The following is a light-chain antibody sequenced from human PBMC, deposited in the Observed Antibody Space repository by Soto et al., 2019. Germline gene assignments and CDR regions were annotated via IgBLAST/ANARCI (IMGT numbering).Light chain of an antibody. Sequence: FVLTQSPVTLSLSPGEGATLSCRASQNVGSTCLARYQQKPGQAPRLLIYDTSTRATGNPARFSGSGSGTDFTLTISGLAPEDFAVYYCQKCDVSPWTFGQGTKVEI. CDR1: QNVGSTC. CDR3: QKCDVSPWT. J-gene: IGKJ1*01. V-gene: IGKV3-20*01. CDR2: DTS.